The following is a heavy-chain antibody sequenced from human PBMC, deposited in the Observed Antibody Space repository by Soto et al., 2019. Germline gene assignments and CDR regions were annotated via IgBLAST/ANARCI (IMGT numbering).Heavy chain of an antibody. CDR1: GFTFSNYD. CDR2: IDIAGAT. V-gene: IGHV3-13*01. CDR3: ARAARWLQSRYFDL. D-gene: IGHD5-12*01. Sequence: HPGGSLRLSCAASGFTFSNYDMHWVRQTTGKGLEWVSAIDIAGATYYPDSVKGRFTIPREKAKNSLYLQMNSLRADDTAVYYCARAARWLQSRYFDLWGRGTLVTVSS. J-gene: IGHJ2*01.